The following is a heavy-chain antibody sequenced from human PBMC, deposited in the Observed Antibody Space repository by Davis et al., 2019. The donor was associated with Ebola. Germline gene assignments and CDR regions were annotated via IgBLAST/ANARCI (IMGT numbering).Heavy chain of an antibody. CDR1: GFTFSDYY. CDR2: ISSSGSTI. Sequence: LTCAASGFTFSDYYMSWIRQAPGKGLEWVSYISSSGSTIYYADSVKGRFTISRDNAKNSLYLQMNSLRAEDTAVYHCAKGSIAVALFDCWGQGTLVTVSS. D-gene: IGHD6-19*01. V-gene: IGHV3-11*01. CDR3: AKGSIAVALFDC. J-gene: IGHJ4*02.